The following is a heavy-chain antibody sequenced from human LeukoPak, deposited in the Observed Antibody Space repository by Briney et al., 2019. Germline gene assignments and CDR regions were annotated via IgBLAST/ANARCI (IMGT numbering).Heavy chain of an antibody. D-gene: IGHD2-2*01. J-gene: IGHJ5*02. CDR1: GFTFSDYY. Sequence: GGSLRLSCAASGFTFSDYYMSWVRQAPGKGLEWVSHISSSGRTIYYADPVKGRFTISRDNAKNSLYLQMNSLRAEDTAVYYCARPDCSSTSCYEFDPWGQGTLVTVSS. V-gene: IGHV3-11*04. CDR2: ISSSGRTI. CDR3: ARPDCSSTSCYEFDP.